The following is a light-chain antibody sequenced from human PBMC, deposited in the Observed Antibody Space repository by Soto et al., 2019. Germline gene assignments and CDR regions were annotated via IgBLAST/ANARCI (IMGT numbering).Light chain of an antibody. CDR2: KAA. J-gene: IGKJ1*01. V-gene: IGKV1-5*03. CDR1: QSISSW. Sequence: DIQMTQSPSTLSASVGDRVTITCRASQSISSWLAWYQQRPGRAPKLLIYKAATLQSGVPSRFSGSGSGTEFTLTISSLQPDDFATYYCQQYGSYPTLGQGTKVDIK. CDR3: QQYGSYPT.